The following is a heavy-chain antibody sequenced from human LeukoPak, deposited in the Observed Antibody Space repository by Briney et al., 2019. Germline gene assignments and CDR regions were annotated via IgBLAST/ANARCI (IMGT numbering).Heavy chain of an antibody. CDR3: ARGRSGTTFYYYYGMDV. CDR1: GGSFSGYY. D-gene: IGHD1-1*01. CDR2: INHSGST. V-gene: IGHV4-34*01. Sequence: PSETLSLTCAVYGGSFSGYYWSWIRQLPGKGLEWIGEINHSGSTNYNPSLKSRVTISVDTSKNQFSLKLSSVTAADTAVYYCARGRSGTTFYYYYGMDVWGQGTTVTVSS. J-gene: IGHJ6*02.